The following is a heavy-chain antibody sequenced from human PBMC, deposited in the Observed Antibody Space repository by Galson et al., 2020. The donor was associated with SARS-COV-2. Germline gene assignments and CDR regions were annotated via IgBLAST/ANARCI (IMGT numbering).Heavy chain of an antibody. Sequence: SETLSLTCTVSGGSVSSGSYYWSWIRQPPGKGLEWIGYIYYSGSTNYNPSLKSRVTISVDTSKNQFSLKLSSVTAADTAVYYCARQSGATTYYYYYGMDVWGQGTTVTVSS. CDR3: ARQSGATTYYYYYGMDV. CDR1: GGSVSSGSYY. V-gene: IGHV4-61*01. D-gene: IGHD1-26*01. CDR2: IYYSGST. J-gene: IGHJ6*02.